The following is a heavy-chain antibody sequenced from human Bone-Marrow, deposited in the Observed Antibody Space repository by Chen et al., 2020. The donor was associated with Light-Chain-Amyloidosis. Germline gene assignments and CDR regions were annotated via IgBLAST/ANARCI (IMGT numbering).Heavy chain of an antibody. D-gene: IGHD6-13*01. CDR3: ARARSSSWSDWGYYGLDV. V-gene: IGHV4-4*02. J-gene: IGHJ6*02. CDR1: GDSISSSTW. CDR2: IYHSGIT. Sequence: QVQLQESGPGLVKPSGTLSVTCAVSGDSISSSTWWSWVRQSPGTGLQWIGEIYHSGITNYNSSLKSRVTISLDKSNNQFSLKLNSVTAADTAVYYCARARSSSWSDWGYYGLDVWGQGTTVTVSS.